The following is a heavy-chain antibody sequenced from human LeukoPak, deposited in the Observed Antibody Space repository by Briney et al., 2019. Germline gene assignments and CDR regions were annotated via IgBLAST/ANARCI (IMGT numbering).Heavy chain of an antibody. V-gene: IGHV4-61*02. D-gene: IGHD6-19*01. CDR2: IYTSGST. CDR1: GGSISSGSYY. Sequence: KTSQTLSLTCTVSGGSISSGSYYWSWIRQPAGKGLEWIGRIYTSGSTNYNPSLKSRVTISVDTSKNQFSLKLSSVTAADTAVYYCARKLRIAVAGTDGSGYYMDVWGKGTTVTVSS. CDR3: ARKLRIAVAGTDGSGYYMDV. J-gene: IGHJ6*03.